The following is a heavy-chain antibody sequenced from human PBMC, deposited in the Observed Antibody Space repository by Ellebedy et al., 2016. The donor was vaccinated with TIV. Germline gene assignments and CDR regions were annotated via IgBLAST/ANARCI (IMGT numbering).Heavy chain of an antibody. D-gene: IGHD6-19*01. CDR1: GYTFTSYG. Sequence: ASVKVSCXASGYTFTSYGISWVRQAPGQGLEWMGWISAYNGNTNYAQKLQGRVTMTTDTSTSTAYMELRSLRSDDTAVYYCARDPLAVAARAEYFQHWGQGTLVTVSS. CDR2: ISAYNGNT. CDR3: ARDPLAVAARAEYFQH. J-gene: IGHJ1*01. V-gene: IGHV1-18*01.